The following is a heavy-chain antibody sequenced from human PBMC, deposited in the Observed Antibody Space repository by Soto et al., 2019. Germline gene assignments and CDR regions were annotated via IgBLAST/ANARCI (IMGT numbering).Heavy chain of an antibody. CDR3: ARVEYCISTSCYGNWFDP. D-gene: IGHD2-2*01. J-gene: IGHJ5*02. V-gene: IGHV1-18*01. CDR2: ISAYNGNT. Sequence: ASVKVSCKASGYTFTSYGISWVRQAPGQGLEWMGWISAYNGNTNYAQKLQGRVTMTTDTSTSTAYMELRSLRSDDTAVYYCARVEYCISTSCYGNWFDPWGQGTLVTVSS. CDR1: GYTFTSYG.